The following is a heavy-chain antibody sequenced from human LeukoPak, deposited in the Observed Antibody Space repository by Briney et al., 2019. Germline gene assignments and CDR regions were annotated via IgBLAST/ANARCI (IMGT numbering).Heavy chain of an antibody. CDR2: IYYSGST. CDR3: ARVNMAPYFDY. V-gene: IGHV4-59*08. Sequence: SETLSLTCTVSGGSISSYYWSWIRQPPGKGLEYIGYIYYSGSTNYNPSLESRVTISVDTSKNQFSLKLSSVTAADTAVYYCARVNMAPYFDYWGQGILVTVSS. D-gene: IGHD3-10*01. J-gene: IGHJ4*02. CDR1: GGSISSYY.